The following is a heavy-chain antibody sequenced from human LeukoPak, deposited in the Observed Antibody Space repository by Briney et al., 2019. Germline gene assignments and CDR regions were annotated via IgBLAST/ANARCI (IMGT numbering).Heavy chain of an antibody. J-gene: IGHJ6*03. CDR2: TYYRSKWYN. D-gene: IGHD6-19*01. CDR3: ARAQWLVLPYYYYYMDV. Sequence: SQTLSLTCAISGDSVSSNSAAWNWIRQSPSRGLERLGRTYYRSKWYNDYAVSVKSRITINPDTSKNQFSLQLNSVTPEDTAVYYCARAQWLVLPYYYYYMDVWGKGTTVTVSS. V-gene: IGHV6-1*01. CDR1: GDSVSSNSAA.